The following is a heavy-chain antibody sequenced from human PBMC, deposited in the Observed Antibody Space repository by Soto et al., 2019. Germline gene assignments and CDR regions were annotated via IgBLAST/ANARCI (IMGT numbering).Heavy chain of an antibody. J-gene: IGHJ6*02. D-gene: IGHD2-2*01. CDR2: IIPIFGTA. Sequence: SVKVSCKASGGTFSSYAISWVRQAPGQGLEWMGGIIPIFGTANYAQKFQGRVTITADESTSTAYMELSSLRSEDTAVYYCARVYFGVVVPAAMHVNYYYGMDVWGQGTTVTVSS. V-gene: IGHV1-69*13. CDR3: ARVYFGVVVPAAMHVNYYYGMDV. CDR1: GGTFSSYA.